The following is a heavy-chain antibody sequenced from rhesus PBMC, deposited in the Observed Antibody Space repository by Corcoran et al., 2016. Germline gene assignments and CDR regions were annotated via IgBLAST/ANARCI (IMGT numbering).Heavy chain of an antibody. Sequence: EVQLVESGGGLATPGWSLRLSCAASGFTFSSYWLNWVRQSPGKGLEWVSAINRGGGSTYYADSVKGRFTISRDNSKNTLSLQMNSLRAEDTAVYYCAKEGIAAAGLHFDYWGQGVLVTVSS. CDR2: INRGGGST. CDR1: GFTFSSYW. J-gene: IGHJ4*01. CDR3: AKEGIAAAGLHFDY. D-gene: IGHD6S26*01. V-gene: IGHV3S42*01.